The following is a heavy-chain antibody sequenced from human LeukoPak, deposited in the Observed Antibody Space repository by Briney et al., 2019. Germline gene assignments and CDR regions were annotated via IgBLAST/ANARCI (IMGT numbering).Heavy chain of an antibody. CDR3: ARAIYSGYDSVLLVTNDY. Sequence: SETLSLTCAVYGGSFSGYYWSWIRQPPGKGLEWIGEINHSGSTNYNPSLKSRVTISVDTSKNQFSLKLSSVTAADTAVYYCARAIYSGYDSVLLVTNDYWGQGTLVTVSS. J-gene: IGHJ4*02. CDR2: INHSGST. CDR1: GGSFSGYY. V-gene: IGHV4-34*01. D-gene: IGHD5-12*01.